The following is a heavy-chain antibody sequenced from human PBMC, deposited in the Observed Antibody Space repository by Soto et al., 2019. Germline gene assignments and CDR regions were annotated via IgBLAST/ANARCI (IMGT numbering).Heavy chain of an antibody. V-gene: IGHV3-21*06. Sequence: PGGPLRLSCAASGFTFTRYSMNWVRQAPGKGLEWVSSISSTTNYIYYGDSMKGRFTISRDNAKNSLYLEMNSVRAEDTAVYYCARESEDLTSNFDYWGQGTLITVSS. CDR1: GFTFTRYS. J-gene: IGHJ4*02. CDR2: ISSTTNYI. CDR3: ARESEDLTSNFDY.